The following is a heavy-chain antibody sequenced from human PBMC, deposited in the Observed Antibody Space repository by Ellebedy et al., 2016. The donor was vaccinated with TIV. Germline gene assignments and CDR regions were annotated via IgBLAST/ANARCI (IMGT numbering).Heavy chain of an antibody. CDR1: GFTFSSHW. D-gene: IGHD3-10*01. V-gene: IGHV3-74*03. CDR2: ISGDERWT. CDR3: ARVRDGSGSYDY. Sequence: GESLKISXAASGFTFSSHWMHWVRQDPEKGLVWVARISGDERWTTYADAVKGRFTISRDNAKNTLHIQMNSLRAEDAAVYYCARVRDGSGSYDYWGQGTLVSVSS. J-gene: IGHJ4*02.